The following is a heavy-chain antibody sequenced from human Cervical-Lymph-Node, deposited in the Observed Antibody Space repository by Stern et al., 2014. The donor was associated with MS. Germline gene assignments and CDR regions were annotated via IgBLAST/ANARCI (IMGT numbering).Heavy chain of an antibody. CDR3: ARGPGEWNSAEYFPL. CDR1: GFTFRNYP. D-gene: IGHD1-7*01. CDR2: IAHEGANN. J-gene: IGHJ1*01. V-gene: IGHV3-30-3*01. Sequence: VQLVESGGGVVQPGRSLGLSCEASGFTFRNYPMHWVRQAPGKGLEWVDVIAHEGANNYFAVSVKGRFTIARDNSENTVHLQLNILRPEDTAIYYCARGPGEWNSAEYFPLWGQGTLVTVSS.